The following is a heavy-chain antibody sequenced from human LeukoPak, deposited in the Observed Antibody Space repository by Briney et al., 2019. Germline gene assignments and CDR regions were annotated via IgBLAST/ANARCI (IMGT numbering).Heavy chain of an antibody. J-gene: IGHJ4*02. CDR3: ARDLKGKLRLGELAWLPFPYYFDY. Sequence: GGSLRLSCAASGFTVSSNYMSWVRQAPGKGLEWVSVIYSGGSTYYADSVKGRFTISRDNSKNTLYLQMNSLKAEDTAVYYCARDLKGKLRLGELAWLPFPYYFDYWGQGTLVTVSS. V-gene: IGHV3-66*02. CDR1: GFTVSSNY. CDR2: IYSGGST. D-gene: IGHD3-16*01.